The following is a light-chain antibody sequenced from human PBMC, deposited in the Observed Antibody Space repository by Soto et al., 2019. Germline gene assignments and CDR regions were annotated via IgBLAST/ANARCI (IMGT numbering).Light chain of an antibody. CDR2: GAS. J-gene: IGKJ5*01. Sequence: EIVFTQSPGTLSLSPGERATLSCRASQTVTSDYLAWYQQKPGQAPRLLIYGASDRATGIPDRFSASGSGTEFTLTISSLQSEDFAVYYCHQYNDWPPITFGQGTRLEIK. CDR3: HQYNDWPPIT. CDR1: QTVTSD. V-gene: IGKV3D-15*01.